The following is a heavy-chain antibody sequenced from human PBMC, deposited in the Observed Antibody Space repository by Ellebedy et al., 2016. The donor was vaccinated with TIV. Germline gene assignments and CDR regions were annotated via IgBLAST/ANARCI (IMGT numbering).Heavy chain of an antibody. Sequence: SVKVSXXASGGTFSSYAISWVRQAPGQGLEWMGGIIPIFGTANYAQKFQGRVTITADESTSTAYMELSSLRSEDTAVYYCARAKVSWIDIWGQGTMVTVSS. D-gene: IGHD1-1*01. J-gene: IGHJ3*02. CDR3: ARAKVSWIDI. V-gene: IGHV1-69*13. CDR2: IIPIFGTA. CDR1: GGTFSSYA.